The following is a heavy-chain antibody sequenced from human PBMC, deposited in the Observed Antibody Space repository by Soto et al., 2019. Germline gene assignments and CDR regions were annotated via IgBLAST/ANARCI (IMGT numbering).Heavy chain of an antibody. CDR2: IYYSGST. Sequence: PSETLSLTCTVSGGSISSYYWSWIRQPPGKGLEWIGYIYYSGSTNYNPSLKSRVTISVDTSQNQSSLNLSSVTAADTAVYYCARLGGYYQALDSWGQGTLVTVSS. J-gene: IGHJ4*02. V-gene: IGHV4-59*08. D-gene: IGHD3-22*01. CDR3: ARLGGYYQALDS. CDR1: GGSISSYY.